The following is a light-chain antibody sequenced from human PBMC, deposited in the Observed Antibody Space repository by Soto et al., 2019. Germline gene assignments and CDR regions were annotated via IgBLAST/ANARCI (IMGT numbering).Light chain of an antibody. Sequence: QSVLTQPPSASGTPGQRVTISCSGSSSNIGSNTVNWYQQITGTAPKLLIYSNNQRPSGVPDRFSGSKSGTSASLAISGLRSEDEADYYCAAWDDSLSGRVFGGGTKLTVL. CDR1: SSNIGSNT. CDR3: AAWDDSLSGRV. V-gene: IGLV1-44*01. CDR2: SNN. J-gene: IGLJ3*02.